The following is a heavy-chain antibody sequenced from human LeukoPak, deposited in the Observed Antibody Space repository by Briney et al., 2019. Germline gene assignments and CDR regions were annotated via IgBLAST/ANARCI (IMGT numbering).Heavy chain of an antibody. CDR2: ISGSGGST. CDR1: GFTFSSYA. Sequence: PGGSLRLSCAASGFTFSSYAMSWVRQAPGKGLEWVSAISGSGGSTYYADSVKGRFTISRDNSKNTLYLQMNSLRAEDTAVYYCAKDLRISFGFLEWLNFDYWGQGTLVTVSS. V-gene: IGHV3-23*01. D-gene: IGHD3-3*01. J-gene: IGHJ4*02. CDR3: AKDLRISFGFLEWLNFDY.